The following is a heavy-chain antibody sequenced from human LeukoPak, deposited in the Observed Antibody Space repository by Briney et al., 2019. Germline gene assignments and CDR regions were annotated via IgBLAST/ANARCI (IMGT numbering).Heavy chain of an antibody. CDR3: AKDKDYGVLGWFDP. CDR1: GFTFSSYS. V-gene: IGHV3-21*04. D-gene: IGHD4-17*01. Sequence: KTGGSLRLSCAASGFTFSSYSMNWVRQAPGKGLEWVSSISSSSSYIYYADSVKGRFTISRDNSKNTLYLQMNSLRAEDTAVYYCAKDKDYGVLGWFDPWGQGTLVTVSS. CDR2: ISSSSSYI. J-gene: IGHJ5*02.